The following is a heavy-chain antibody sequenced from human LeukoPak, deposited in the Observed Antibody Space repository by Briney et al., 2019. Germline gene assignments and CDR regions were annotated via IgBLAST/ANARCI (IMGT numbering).Heavy chain of an antibody. V-gene: IGHV1-18*01. CDR2: ISAYNGNT. Sequence: ASVKVSCKASGYTFTSYGISWVRQAPGQGLEWMGWISAYNGNTNYAQKLQGRVTMTTDTSTSTAYMELSSLRSEDTAVYYCARGYDILTGYYIREYYYYYMDVWGKGTTVTISS. CDR1: GYTFTSYG. CDR3: ARGYDILTGYYIREYYYYYMDV. D-gene: IGHD3-9*01. J-gene: IGHJ6*03.